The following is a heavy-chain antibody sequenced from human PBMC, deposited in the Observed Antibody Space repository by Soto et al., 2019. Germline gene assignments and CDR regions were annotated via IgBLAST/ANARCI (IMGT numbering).Heavy chain of an antibody. D-gene: IGHD3-3*01. CDR2: INPNSGGT. J-gene: IGHJ6*02. CDR1: GYTFTCYY. CDR3: ARDRSIFGVVTPTGYGMDV. Sequence: XSVKVSCKASGYTFTCYYMHWVRQAPGQGLEWMGWINPNSGGTNYAQKFQGRVTMTRDTSISTAYMELSRLRSDDTAVYYCARDRSIFGVVTPTGYGMDVWGQGTTVTVSS. V-gene: IGHV1-2*02.